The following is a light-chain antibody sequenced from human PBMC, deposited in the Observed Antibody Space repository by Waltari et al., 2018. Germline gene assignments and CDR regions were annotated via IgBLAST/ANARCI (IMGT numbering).Light chain of an antibody. Sequence: DIVMTQSPDSLAVSLGETATINCKSSQNILYSSNSKNYLAWYQHKPGQPPKLLIYWASTRESGVPDRFSGSGSETDFTLTISSLQAEDVAVYYCQQYYSIPYTFGQGTKLEIK. J-gene: IGKJ2*01. V-gene: IGKV4-1*01. CDR2: WAS. CDR3: QQYYSIPYT. CDR1: QNILYSSNSKNY.